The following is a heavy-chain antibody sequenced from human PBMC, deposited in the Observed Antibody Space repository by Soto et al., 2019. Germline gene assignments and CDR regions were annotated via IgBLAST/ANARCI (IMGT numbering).Heavy chain of an antibody. J-gene: IGHJ6*03. CDR2: IIPILGIA. D-gene: IGHD1-7*01. CDR3: ARRTIQTRTPNYYYYYMDV. CDR1: GGTFSSYT. Sequence: SVKVSCKASGGTFSSYTISWVRQAPGQGLEWMGRIIPILGIANYAQKFQGRVTITADKSTSTAYMELSSLRSEDTAVYYCARRTIQTRTPNYYYYYMDVWGKGTTVTVSS. V-gene: IGHV1-69*02.